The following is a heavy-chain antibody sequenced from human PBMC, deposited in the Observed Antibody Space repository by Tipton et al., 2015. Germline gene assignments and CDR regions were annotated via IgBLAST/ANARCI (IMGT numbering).Heavy chain of an antibody. J-gene: IGHJ4*02. D-gene: IGHD4-17*01. Sequence: SLRLSCVASGFNFETYAMHWVRQAPGKGLEWVSGISWNSGSLGYVDSVKGRFTISRDNARNSLYLQVNSLTAEDTAVYFCAREAYGSFDSWGQGTLVTVSS. V-gene: IGHV3-9*01. CDR2: ISWNSGSL. CDR1: GFNFETYA. CDR3: AREAYGSFDS.